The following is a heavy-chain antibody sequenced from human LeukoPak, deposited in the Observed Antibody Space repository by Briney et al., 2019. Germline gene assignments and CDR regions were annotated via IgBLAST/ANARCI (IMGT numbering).Heavy chain of an antibody. V-gene: IGHV4-59*01. D-gene: IGHD2/OR15-2a*01. CDR3: ARSGYYLYNWFDP. CDR1: GGSISSYY. Sequence: SETLSLTCTVSGGSISSYYWSWIRQPPGKGLEWIGYIYYSGSTNYNPSLKSRVTISVDTSKNQFSLKLSSVTAADTAVYYCARSGYYLYNWFDPWGQGTLVTVSS. CDR2: IYYSGST. J-gene: IGHJ5*02.